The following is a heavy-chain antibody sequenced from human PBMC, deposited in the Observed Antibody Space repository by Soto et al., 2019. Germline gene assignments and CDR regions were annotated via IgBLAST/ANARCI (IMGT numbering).Heavy chain of an antibody. D-gene: IGHD1-26*01. J-gene: IGHJ4*02. CDR3: ARGNREYFDY. CDR1: GFTFSSSS. Sequence: GGSLRLSCAASGFTFSSSSMNWVRQAPGKGLEWVSSIRSSSSYIYYADSVKGRFTISRDNAKNSLYLQMNSLRAEDTAVYYCARGNREYFDYWGQGTLVTVSS. CDR2: IRSSSSYI. V-gene: IGHV3-21*01.